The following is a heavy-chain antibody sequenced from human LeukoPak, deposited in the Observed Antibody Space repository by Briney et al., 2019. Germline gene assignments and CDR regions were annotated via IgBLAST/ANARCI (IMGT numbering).Heavy chain of an antibody. CDR3: ARDLLSTIFGVVTPFWFDP. V-gene: IGHV1-69*13. Sequence: SVKVSCKASGGTFSSYAFSWVRQAPGQGLEWMGGIIPIFGTANYAQKFQGRVTITADESTSTAYMELSSLRSEDTAVYYCARDLLSTIFGVVTPFWFDPWGQGTLVTVSS. D-gene: IGHD3-3*01. CDR2: IIPIFGTA. J-gene: IGHJ5*02. CDR1: GGTFSSYA.